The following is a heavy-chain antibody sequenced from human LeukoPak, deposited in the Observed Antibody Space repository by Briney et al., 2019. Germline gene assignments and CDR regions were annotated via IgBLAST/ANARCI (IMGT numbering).Heavy chain of an antibody. J-gene: IGHJ4*02. Sequence: SETLSLTCSVSGVAISDYFWRWIRQPAGGDLEWIGRISTTGSTYLNPSLQSRVRMSVDSSKTHFSLRLSSVTAADTAVYYCARSPSTIGWNWGYYFDFWGQGHLVTVSS. CDR3: ARSPSTIGWNWGYYFDF. D-gene: IGHD1-7*01. CDR2: ISTTGST. CDR1: GVAISDYF. V-gene: IGHV4-4*07.